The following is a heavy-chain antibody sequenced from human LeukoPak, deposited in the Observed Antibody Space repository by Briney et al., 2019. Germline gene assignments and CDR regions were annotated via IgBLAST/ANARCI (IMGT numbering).Heavy chain of an antibody. Sequence: GGSLRLSCEGSGFTFSNYWMGRVRQAPGKGLQWVANIKTDGSEKYVDSVKGRFTISRDNAKNSLYLQMNSLRAEDTAVYYCATYSSLNRREFQFWGQGTLLTVSS. CDR1: GFTFSNYW. CDR2: IKTDGSEK. V-gene: IGHV3-7*01. D-gene: IGHD3-22*01. J-gene: IGHJ1*01. CDR3: ATYSSLNRREFQF.